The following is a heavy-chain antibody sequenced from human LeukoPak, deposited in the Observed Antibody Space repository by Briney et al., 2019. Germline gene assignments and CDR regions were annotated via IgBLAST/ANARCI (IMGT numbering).Heavy chain of an antibody. D-gene: IGHD5-12*01. Sequence: PGGSLRLSCAASGFTVSSNYMSWVRQAPGKGLEWVSVIYSGGSTYYADSVKGRFTISRDNSKNTLYLQMNSLRAEDTAVYYCARDNSGYVKAPVGGDVWGQGTTVTVSS. CDR1: GFTVSSNY. CDR2: IYSGGST. J-gene: IGHJ6*02. V-gene: IGHV3-66*01. CDR3: ARDNSGYVKAPVGGDV.